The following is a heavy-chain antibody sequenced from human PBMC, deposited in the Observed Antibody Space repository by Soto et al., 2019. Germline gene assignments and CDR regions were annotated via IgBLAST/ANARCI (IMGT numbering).Heavy chain of an antibody. CDR2: IVPLSDRT. CDR1: GETLNSNP. J-gene: IGHJ4*02. V-gene: IGHV1-69*01. D-gene: IGHD2-15*01. CDR3: ARKSGRDCHSGGGCFSLDV. Sequence: QVQLVQSGAEVKKPGSSLKVSCKVLGETLNSNPIGWVRQAPGQGLEWVGGIVPLSDRTNYAQELQGRVTVTADGSTSTVYMELSNLKSDDTAVYYCARKSGRDCHSGGGCFSLDVWGQGSLITVSS.